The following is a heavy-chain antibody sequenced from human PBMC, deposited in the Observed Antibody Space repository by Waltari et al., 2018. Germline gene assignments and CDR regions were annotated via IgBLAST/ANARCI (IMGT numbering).Heavy chain of an antibody. J-gene: IGHJ3*02. CDR3: ARDYGYDSSGYYQVAFDI. Sequence: QVQLRESGPGLVKPSETLSLTCTVSGGSISSYYWSWIRQPPGKGLEWIGYIYYSGSTNYNPSLKSRVTISVDTSKNQFSLKLSSVTAADTAVYYCARDYGYDSSGYYQVAFDIWGQGTMVTVSS. CDR1: GGSISSYY. V-gene: IGHV4-59*01. CDR2: IYYSGST. D-gene: IGHD3-22*01.